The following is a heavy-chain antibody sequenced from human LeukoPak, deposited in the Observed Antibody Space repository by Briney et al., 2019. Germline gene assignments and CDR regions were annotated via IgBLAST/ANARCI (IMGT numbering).Heavy chain of an antibody. CDR2: ISGRGDST. Sequence: GGPLTLSCGASGFTFSSYEMKCPRHPRGRGVEWCSAISGRGDSTYYADSGKGRFTISRDNSKNTLYLQMNSLRAEDTAVYYCAKEGGYTSSGWSYYYYMDVWGKGTTVTVSS. J-gene: IGHJ6*03. CDR1: GFTFSSYE. D-gene: IGHD6-19*01. V-gene: IGHV3-23*01. CDR3: AKEGGYTSSGWSYYYYMDV.